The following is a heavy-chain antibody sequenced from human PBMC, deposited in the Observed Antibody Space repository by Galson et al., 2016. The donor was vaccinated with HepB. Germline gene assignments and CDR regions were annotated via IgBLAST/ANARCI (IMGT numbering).Heavy chain of an antibody. CDR3: AWPGTLIIVTDGFDV. J-gene: IGHJ3*01. V-gene: IGHV3-33*01. CDR1: GFTFSRYA. CDR2: IWSDATNK. D-gene: IGHD3-22*01. Sequence: SLRLSCAASGFTFSRYAIHWVRQAPGKGLEWVAVIWSDATNKYYADSVKGRFTISRDNSKNTLYLQMNSLRVDDTAVYHCAWPGTLIIVTDGFDVWGQGTMVTVSS.